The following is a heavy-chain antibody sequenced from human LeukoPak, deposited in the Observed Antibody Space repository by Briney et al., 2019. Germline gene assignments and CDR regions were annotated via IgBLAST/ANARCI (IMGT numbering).Heavy chain of an antibody. CDR1: GYTFTSYY. CDR3: ARVYGESGYDILTGYYRGDFDY. J-gene: IGHJ4*02. D-gene: IGHD3-9*01. Sequence: ASLKVSCKASGYTFTSYYMHWVRQAPGQGLEWMGIINPSGGSTSYAQKFQGRVTMTRDTSTSTVYMELSSLRSEDTAVYYCARVYGESGYDILTGYYRGDFDYWGQGTLVTVSS. V-gene: IGHV1-46*01. CDR2: INPSGGST.